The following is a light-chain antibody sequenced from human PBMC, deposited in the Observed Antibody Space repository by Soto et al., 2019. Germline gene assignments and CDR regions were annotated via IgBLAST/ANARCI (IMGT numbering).Light chain of an antibody. J-gene: IGLJ2*01. CDR2: DTS. Sequence: QAVVTQEPSLTVSPGGPVTLTCGSSTGAVTSNHHPYWFQQKAGQAPRTLIYDTSNKHSWTPARFSGSLLGDKAALTLSGAQPADEAQYYCLLSYNAARVFGGGTKLTV. CDR3: LLSYNAARV. CDR1: TGAVTSNHH. V-gene: IGLV7-46*01.